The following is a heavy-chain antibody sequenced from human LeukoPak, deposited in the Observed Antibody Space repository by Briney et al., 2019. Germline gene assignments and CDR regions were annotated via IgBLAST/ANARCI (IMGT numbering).Heavy chain of an antibody. CDR2: IYTSGST. Sequence: SETLSLTCTVSGGSISSGDYYWSWIRQPAGKGLEWIGRIYTSGSTNYNPSLKSRVTMSVDTSKNQFSLKLSSVTAADTAVYYCAREVNDLDYGDYFDYWGQGTLVTVSS. V-gene: IGHV4-61*02. CDR3: AREVNDLDYGDYFDY. J-gene: IGHJ4*02. CDR1: GGSISSGDYY. D-gene: IGHD4-17*01.